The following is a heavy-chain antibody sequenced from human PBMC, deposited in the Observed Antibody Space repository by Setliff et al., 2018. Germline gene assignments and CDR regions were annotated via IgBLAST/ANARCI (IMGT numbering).Heavy chain of an antibody. CDR1: GFTFSDAW. V-gene: IGHV3-15*01. Sequence: GSLRLSCAASGFTFSDAWMNWVRQAPGKGLEWVGRIKSKADGGTADFAAPVKGRFTISRDDSKNTMSLQMNSLKTEDTAFYSCATGGHYFGAWGQGTLVTVSS. CDR3: ATGGHYFGA. J-gene: IGHJ5*02. D-gene: IGHD4-17*01. CDR2: IKSKADGGTA.